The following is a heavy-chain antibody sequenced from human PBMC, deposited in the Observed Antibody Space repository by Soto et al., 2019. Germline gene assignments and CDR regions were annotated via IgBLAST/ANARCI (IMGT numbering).Heavy chain of an antibody. V-gene: IGHV4-30-4*01. CDR3: ARDRSYGGNSPSNWFDP. CDR1: GGSIGSGDYY. Sequence: PSETLSLTCTVSGGSIGSGDYYWSWIRQPPGKGLEWIGYIYYSGSTYYNPSLKSRVTISVDTSKNQFSLKLSSVTAADTAVYYCARDRSYGGNSPSNWFDPWGQGTLVTVSS. D-gene: IGHD1-26*01. J-gene: IGHJ5*02. CDR2: IYYSGST.